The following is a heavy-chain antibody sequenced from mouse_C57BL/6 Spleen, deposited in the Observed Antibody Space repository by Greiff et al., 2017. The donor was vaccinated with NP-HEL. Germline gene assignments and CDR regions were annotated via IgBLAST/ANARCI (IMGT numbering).Heavy chain of an antibody. CDR3: ARCPSPYYDYDSFDV. J-gene: IGHJ1*03. V-gene: IGHV1-9*01. Sequence: VQLQQSGAELMKPGASVKLSCKATGYTFTGYWIEWVKQRPGHGLEWIGEILPGSGSTNYNEKFKGKATFTADTSSNTAYMHTSSLPTEDSAIYYCARCPSPYYDYDSFDVWGTRTTVTVSS. CDR1: GYTFTGYW. D-gene: IGHD2-4*01. CDR2: ILPGSGST.